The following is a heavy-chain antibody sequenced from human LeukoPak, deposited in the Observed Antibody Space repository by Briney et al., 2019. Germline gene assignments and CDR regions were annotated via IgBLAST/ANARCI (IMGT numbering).Heavy chain of an antibody. V-gene: IGHV3-74*01. J-gene: IGHJ5*02. CDR1: GFTFSNYW. CDR3: AKSDWFDP. CDR2: IKHDGSSA. Sequence: GESLRLSCATSGFTFSNYWMSWLRQAPGKGLVWVSRIKHDGSSATYAESVKGRFTISRDNARNTLYLQMNILRVDDTAVYYCAKSDWFDPWGRGILVTVSS.